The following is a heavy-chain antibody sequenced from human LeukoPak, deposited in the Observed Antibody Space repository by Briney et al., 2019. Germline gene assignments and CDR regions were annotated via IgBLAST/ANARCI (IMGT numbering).Heavy chain of an antibody. CDR2: IIPIFGTA. Sequence: ASVKVSCKASGGTFSSYAISWVRQAPGQGLEWMGGIIPIFGTANYAQKFQGRDTITTDESTSTAYMELSSLRSEDTAVYYCARSASIVVVPAAIGWAFDYWGQGTLVTVSS. D-gene: IGHD2-2*01. CDR3: ARSASIVVVPAAIGWAFDY. V-gene: IGHV1-69*05. CDR1: GGTFSSYA. J-gene: IGHJ4*02.